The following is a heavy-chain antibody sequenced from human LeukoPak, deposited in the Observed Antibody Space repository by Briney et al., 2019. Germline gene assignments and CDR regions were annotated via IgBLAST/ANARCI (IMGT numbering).Heavy chain of an antibody. CDR1: GGSIGSYY. V-gene: IGHV4-59*01. CDR2: IYYSGST. D-gene: IGHD3-3*01. Sequence: PSETLSLTCTVSGGSIGSYYWSWIRQPPGKGLEWIGYIYYSGSTNYNPSLKSQATISVDTSKNQFSLKLSSVTAADTAVYYCARGGTYYDFWSGYYTADYWGQGNLVTVSS. J-gene: IGHJ4*02. CDR3: ARGGTYYDFWSGYYTADY.